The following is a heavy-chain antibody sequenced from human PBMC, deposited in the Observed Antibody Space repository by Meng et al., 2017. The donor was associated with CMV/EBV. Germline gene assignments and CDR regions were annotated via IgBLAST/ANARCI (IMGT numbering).Heavy chain of an antibody. V-gene: IGHV3-53*01. D-gene: IGHD3-22*01. CDR1: GFTVSNKY. Sequence: GESLKISCAASGFTVSNKYMSWVRQAPGKGLEWVSLIHSDGSTYYADSVKGRFTTSRDNSRNTLYLQMNSLRAEDTAVYYCASSPPYYYYYYYAMDVWGQGTTVTVSS. J-gene: IGHJ6*02. CDR3: ASSPPYYYYYYYAMDV. CDR2: IHSDGST.